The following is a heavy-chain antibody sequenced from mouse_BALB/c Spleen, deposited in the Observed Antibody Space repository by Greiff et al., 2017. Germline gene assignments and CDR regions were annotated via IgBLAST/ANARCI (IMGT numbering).Heavy chain of an antibody. V-gene: IGHV5-4*02. J-gene: IGHJ2*01. CDR1: GFTFSDYY. CDR2: ISDGGSYT. D-gene: IGHD2-4*01. CDR3: ARGESTMIFDY. Sequence: EVQLVESGGGLVKPGGSLKLSCAASGFTFSDYYMYWVRQTPEKRLEWVATISDGGSYTYYPDSVKGRFTISRDNAKNNLYLQMSSLKSEDTAMYYCARGESTMIFDYWGQGTTLTVSS.